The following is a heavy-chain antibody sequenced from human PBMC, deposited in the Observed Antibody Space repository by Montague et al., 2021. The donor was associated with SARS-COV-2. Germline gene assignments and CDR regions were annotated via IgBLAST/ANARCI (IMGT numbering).Heavy chain of an antibody. CDR1: GGSFSTYS. J-gene: IGHJ6*03. D-gene: IGHD3-10*01. Sequence: SETLSLTCAVHGGSFSTYSWNWIRQPPGKGLEWIGEIHHGGSTSYNPSIKSRVTISADTSTNQFSLKLTSVAAADTAVYYCARLGDGVVPSPILGVGPYYSYYYVDVWGKGTMVTVSS. V-gene: IGHV4-34*01. CDR3: ARLGDGVVPSPILGVGPYYSYYYVDV. CDR2: IHHGGST.